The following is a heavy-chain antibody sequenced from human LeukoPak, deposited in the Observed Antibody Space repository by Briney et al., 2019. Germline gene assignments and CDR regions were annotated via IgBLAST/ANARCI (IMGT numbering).Heavy chain of an antibody. D-gene: IGHD1-26*01. J-gene: IGHJ4*02. V-gene: IGHV3-30*03. CDR1: GNYW. CDR2: ISYDGSNK. CDR3: ARDRVGAKGEYYFDY. Sequence: GGSLRLSCAASGNYWMHWVRQAPGKGLEWVAVISYDGSNKYYADSVKGRFTISRDNSKNTLYLQMNSLRAEDTAVYYCARDRVGAKGEYYFDYWGQGTLVTVSS.